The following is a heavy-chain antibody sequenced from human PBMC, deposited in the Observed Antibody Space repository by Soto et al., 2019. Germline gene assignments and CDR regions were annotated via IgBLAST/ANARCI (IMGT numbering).Heavy chain of an antibody. J-gene: IGHJ6*02. D-gene: IGHD2-15*01. Sequence: ASVTVSCKASGYTFTRYGISWVRQAPGQGLEWMGWISSYNGNTNYAQKFQGRVTMTADTSTSTAYMELRSLTSDDTAVYYCAREGYCSSGSCALYSHDYFGMDVWGQGTTVTVS. CDR1: GYTFTRYG. CDR2: ISSYNGNT. V-gene: IGHV1-18*01. CDR3: AREGYCSSGSCALYSHDYFGMDV.